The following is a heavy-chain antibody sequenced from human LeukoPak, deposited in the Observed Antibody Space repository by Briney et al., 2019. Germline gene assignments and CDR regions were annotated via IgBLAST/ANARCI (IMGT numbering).Heavy chain of an antibody. V-gene: IGHV3-74*01. CDR2: IASDGSST. Sequence: GGSLRLSCAASGFTFDDYGMSWVRQAPGKGLVWVSRIASDGSSTTYADSVKGRFSISRDNAKNTLYLQMNSLRVEDTAVYYCARGRPHGNDYWGQGTLVTVSS. CDR3: ARGRPHGNDY. CDR1: GFTFDDYG. J-gene: IGHJ4*02. D-gene: IGHD4-23*01.